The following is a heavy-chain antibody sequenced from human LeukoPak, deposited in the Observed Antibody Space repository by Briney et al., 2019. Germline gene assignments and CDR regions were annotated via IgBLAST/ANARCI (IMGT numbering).Heavy chain of an antibody. D-gene: IGHD3-10*01. V-gene: IGHV3-23*01. CDR2: LSGSGGGT. CDR3: AKRGVVIRVFLVGFHKEAYYFDS. J-gene: IGHJ4*02. CDR1: GITLSNYG. Sequence: LGGSLRLSCAVSGITLSNYGVSWVRQAPGKGLEWVAGLSGSGGGTNYADSVQGRFTISRDNPKNTLYLQMNSLRAEDTAVYFCAKRGVVIRVFLVGFHKEAYYFDSWGQGALVTVSS.